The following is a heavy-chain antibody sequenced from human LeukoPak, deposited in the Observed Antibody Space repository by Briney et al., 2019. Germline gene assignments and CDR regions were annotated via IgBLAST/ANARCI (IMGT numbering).Heavy chain of an antibody. CDR1: GYTFTNYD. CDR3: AREGLDY. J-gene: IGHJ4*02. V-gene: IGHV1-8*01. Sequence: ASVKVSCKASGYTFTNYDINWVRQAPGQGLEWMGYINPNSGNSAYAQKVQGRVTITTDTSISTAYMELNGLRSEDTAVYYCAREGLDYWGQGTLVTVSS. CDR2: INPNSGNS.